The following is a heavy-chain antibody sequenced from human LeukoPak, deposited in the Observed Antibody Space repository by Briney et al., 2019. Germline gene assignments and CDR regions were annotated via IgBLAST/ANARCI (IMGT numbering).Heavy chain of an antibody. D-gene: IGHD3-22*01. Sequence: GGSLRLSCAASGFTFSSYWMSWVRQAPGKGLEWVANIKQDGSEKYYVDSVKGRFTISRDNAKNSLYLQMNSLRAEDTAVYYCARELSGYYSNDAFGIWGQGTMVTVSS. V-gene: IGHV3-7*01. CDR3: ARELSGYYSNDAFGI. CDR1: GFTFSSYW. CDR2: IKQDGSEK. J-gene: IGHJ3*02.